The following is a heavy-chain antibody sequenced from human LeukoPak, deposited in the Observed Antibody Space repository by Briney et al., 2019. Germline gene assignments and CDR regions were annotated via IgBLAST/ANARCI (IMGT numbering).Heavy chain of an antibody. CDR2: IRSKANSHAT. J-gene: IGHJ4*02. CDR1: GFTFSGSA. Sequence: GGSLKLSCAASGFTFSGSAMHWVRQASGKGLEWVGRIRSKANSHATAYAASVKGRFTISRDDSKNTAYLQMSSLKTEDTAVYYCTRRIVATFGPPGDYWGQGTLVTVSS. D-gene: IGHD5-12*01. CDR3: TRRIVATFGPPGDY. V-gene: IGHV3-73*01.